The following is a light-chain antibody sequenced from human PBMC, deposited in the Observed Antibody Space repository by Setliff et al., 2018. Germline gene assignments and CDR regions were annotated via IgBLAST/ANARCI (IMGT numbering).Light chain of an antibody. J-gene: IGLJ1*01. Sequence: QSALTQPRSVSGSPGQSVTISCTGTSSDVGAYNYVSWYQHHPGKVPKLMVYDVTKRPSGVPDRFSGSKSGNTASLTISGLQAEDEADYYCCSFAGTYYVFGSGTRSPS. V-gene: IGLV2-11*01. CDR1: SSDVGAYNY. CDR2: DVT. CDR3: CSFAGTYYV.